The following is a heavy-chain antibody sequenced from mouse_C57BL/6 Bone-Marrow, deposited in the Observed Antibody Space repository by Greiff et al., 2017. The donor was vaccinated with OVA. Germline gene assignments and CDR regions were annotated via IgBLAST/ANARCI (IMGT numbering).Heavy chain of an antibody. Sequence: VQLKQSGGGLVQPGDSLSLSCAASGFTFTNYYMSWVRLPPGKALEWLAFIRNKPNGSTTEYSASVKGRFTISRDNSQSILYLQMNALRAEDSATYYCARYKGRVAVDYFDYWGQGTALTVSS. D-gene: IGHD1-1*01. V-gene: IGHV7-3*01. CDR1: GFTFTNYY. J-gene: IGHJ2*01. CDR2: IRNKPNGSTT. CDR3: ARYKGRVAVDYFDY.